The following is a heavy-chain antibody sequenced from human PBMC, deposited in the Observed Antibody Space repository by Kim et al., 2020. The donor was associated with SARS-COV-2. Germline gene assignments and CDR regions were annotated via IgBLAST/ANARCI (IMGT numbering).Heavy chain of an antibody. CDR1: GYTFTSNW. Sequence: GESLKISCKTSGYTFTSNWIGWVRQMPGKGLEWMGIIYPGDSNTKYSPSFQGQVIISADKSISTAYLQWGSLKASDTAMYFCARLRYSSGWIFDYWGQGTLVTVSS. V-gene: IGHV5-51*01. CDR2: IYPGDSNT. CDR3: ARLRYSSGWIFDY. J-gene: IGHJ4*02. D-gene: IGHD6-19*01.